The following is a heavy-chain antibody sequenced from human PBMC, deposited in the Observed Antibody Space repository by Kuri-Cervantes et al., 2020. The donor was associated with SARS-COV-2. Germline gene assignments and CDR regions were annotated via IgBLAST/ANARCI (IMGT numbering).Heavy chain of an antibody. V-gene: IGHV3-72*01. Sequence: GGSLRLSCAASGFTFSDHYMEWVRQAPGKGLEWVGRSRNKANSYTTEYAASVKGRFTISRDDSKSIAYLQMNSLKTEDTAVYYCTRVYSKSYYYYYMDVWGKGTTVTVSS. CDR1: GFTFSDHY. J-gene: IGHJ6*03. D-gene: IGHD4-11*01. CDR2: SRNKANSYTT. CDR3: TRVYSKSYYYYYMDV.